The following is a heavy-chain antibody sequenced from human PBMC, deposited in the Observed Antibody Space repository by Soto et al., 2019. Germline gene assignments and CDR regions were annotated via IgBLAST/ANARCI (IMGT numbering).Heavy chain of an antibody. CDR2: VSYDGSSK. CDR3: AKETGYSSTPTTH. D-gene: IGHD2-2*01. CDR1: EFTFSRYG. V-gene: IGHV3-30*18. J-gene: IGHJ4*02. Sequence: QVQLVESGGGVVQPGRSLRLSCAASEFTFSRYGMHWVRQAPGKGLEWVAVVSYDGSSKYYEDSVKGRFTISRDNSKNTLYLQMNSLRAEDTAVYYCAKETGYSSTPTTHWGQGTLVTVSS.